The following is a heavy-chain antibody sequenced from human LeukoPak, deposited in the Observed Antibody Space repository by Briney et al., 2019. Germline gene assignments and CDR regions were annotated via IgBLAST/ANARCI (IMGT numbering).Heavy chain of an antibody. V-gene: IGHV1-2*02. Sequence: ASVKVSCKASGYTFTGYYMHWVRQAPGQGLEWMGWINPNGGGTNYAQKFQGRVTMTRDTSISTAYMELSRLRSDDTAVYYCARENWNYVGAFDIWGQGTMVTVSS. CDR2: INPNGGGT. CDR1: GYTFTGYY. D-gene: IGHD1-7*01. J-gene: IGHJ3*02. CDR3: ARENWNYVGAFDI.